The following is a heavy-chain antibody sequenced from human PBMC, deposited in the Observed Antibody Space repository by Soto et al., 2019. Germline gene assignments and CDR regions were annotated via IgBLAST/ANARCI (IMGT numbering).Heavy chain of an antibody. CDR3: VRDKLGKGWFAP. J-gene: IGHJ5*02. D-gene: IGHD7-27*01. V-gene: IGHV4-31*03. Sequence: QVQLQESGPGLVKPSQTLSLTCTVSGGSISSGGFYWSWIRQHPGKGLEWIGYIYYSGSTYYNPSLKRRVTISVDTAKNQFPLNLSSVTAADPAVYYCVRDKLGKGWFAPWGQGTLVTVSS. CDR1: GGSISSGGFY. CDR2: IYYSGST.